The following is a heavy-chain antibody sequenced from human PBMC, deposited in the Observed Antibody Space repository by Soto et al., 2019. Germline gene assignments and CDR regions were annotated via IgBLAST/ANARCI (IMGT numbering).Heavy chain of an antibody. J-gene: IGHJ3*02. CDR2: IYWNDDK. Sequence: SVPTLLNPTQTLTLTCTFSFFSLSTSGVGVGCIRQPPGKALEWLALIYWNDDKRYSPSLKSRLTITKDTSKNQVVLTMTNMETVEKATYYCANSNRYYDFWSGYYNGAFDIWGQGTMVTV. CDR1: FFSLSTSGVG. D-gene: IGHD3-3*01. V-gene: IGHV2-5*01. CDR3: ANSNRYYDFWSGYYNGAFDI.